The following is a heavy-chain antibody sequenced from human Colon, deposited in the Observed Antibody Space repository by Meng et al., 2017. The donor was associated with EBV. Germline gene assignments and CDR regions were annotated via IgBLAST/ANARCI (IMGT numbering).Heavy chain of an antibody. Sequence: QLQESXXXXGXXSGTLSLTRVVSGGSISSSYRWTWVRQSPGKGLEWIGEMYHSGTTNYNPSLKSRVTISMGKSNNQLSLKLNSVTAADTAVYYCATQESRDGHNPYWGQGTLVTVSS. CDR2: MYHSGTT. CDR3: ATQESRDGHNPY. V-gene: IGHV4-4*02. CDR1: GGSISSSYR. J-gene: IGHJ4*02. D-gene: IGHD5-24*01.